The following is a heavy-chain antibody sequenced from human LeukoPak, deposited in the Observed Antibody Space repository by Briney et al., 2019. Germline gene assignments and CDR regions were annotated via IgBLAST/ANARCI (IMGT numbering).Heavy chain of an antibody. J-gene: IGHJ5*02. D-gene: IGHD1-26*01. Sequence: SVKVSCKSSVYTFTSYDINWVRQAPGQGLEWMGGIIPIFGTANYAQKFQGRVTITADEATSTAYMELSSLRSEDTAVYYCAKGRGIESWELLGAHGFDPWGQGTLVTVSS. V-gene: IGHV1-69*13. CDR1: VYTFTSYD. CDR2: IIPIFGTA. CDR3: AKGRGIESWELLGAHGFDP.